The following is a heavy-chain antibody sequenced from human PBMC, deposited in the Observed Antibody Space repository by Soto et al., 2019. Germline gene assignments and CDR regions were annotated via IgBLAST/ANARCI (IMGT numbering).Heavy chain of an antibody. CDR3: ARQSADRATGAYWHFDL. J-gene: IGHJ2*01. CDR2: IYPGDSET. CDR1: GYSFSSYY. V-gene: IGHV5-51*01. Sequence: EVQLVQSGAEVKKPGESLKISCEGSGYSFSSYYIAWVRQMPGKGLEWMGIIYPGDSETRYSPSFQGQVTISADKSISTAYLQWSSLKASDTAMYYCARQSADRATGAYWHFDLWGRGTLVTVSS.